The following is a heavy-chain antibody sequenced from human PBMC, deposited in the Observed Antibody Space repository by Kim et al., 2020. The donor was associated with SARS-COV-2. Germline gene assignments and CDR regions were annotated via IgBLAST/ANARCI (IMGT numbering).Heavy chain of an antibody. J-gene: IGHJ3*02. CDR2: IDPSDSYT. V-gene: IGHV5-10-1*01. CDR1: GYSFTSYW. CDR3: ASPKNYYYDSSGYPGTDAFDI. Sequence: GESLKISCKGSGYSFTSYWISWVRQMPGKGLEWMGRIDPSDSYTNYSPSFQGHVTISADKSISTAYLQWSSLKASDTAMYYCASPKNYYYDSSGYPGTDAFDIWGQGTMVTVSS. D-gene: IGHD3-22*01.